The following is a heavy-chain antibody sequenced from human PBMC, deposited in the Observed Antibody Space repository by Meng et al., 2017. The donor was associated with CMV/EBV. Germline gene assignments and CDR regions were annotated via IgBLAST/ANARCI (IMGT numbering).Heavy chain of an antibody. Sequence: SETLSLTCAVYGGSFSGYYGSWIRQPPGKGLEWVGEINHSGSTNYNPSPKSRVTISVDTSKNQSSLKLSSVTAADTAVYYCAGVCYYDSSGYYCGGAYYFDDWGQGTMVTVSS. V-gene: IGHV4-34*01. D-gene: IGHD3-22*01. CDR3: AGVCYYDSSGYYCGGAYYFDD. CDR1: GGSFSGYY. J-gene: IGHJ4*02. CDR2: INHSGST.